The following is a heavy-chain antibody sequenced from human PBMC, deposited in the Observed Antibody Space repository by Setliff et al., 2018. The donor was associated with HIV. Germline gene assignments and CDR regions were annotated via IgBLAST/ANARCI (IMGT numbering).Heavy chain of an antibody. Sequence: SETLSLTCGVYGGSLSDYHWNWIRQPPGKGLEWIAEINRSGSTNYNPSLKSRATISVDTSQNQLSLKLSSVTAADTAMYYCARYDGYKVSFDNWGPGTLVTVSS. V-gene: IGHV4-34*01. D-gene: IGHD5-18*01. CDR2: INRSGST. CDR3: ARYDGYKVSFDN. J-gene: IGHJ4*02. CDR1: GGSLSDYH.